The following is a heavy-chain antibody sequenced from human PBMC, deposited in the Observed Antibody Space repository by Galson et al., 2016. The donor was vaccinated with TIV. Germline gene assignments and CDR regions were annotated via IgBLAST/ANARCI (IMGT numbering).Heavy chain of an antibody. CDR3: ATERPGAEVDGWGD. J-gene: IGHJ4*02. CDR1: GNTFTNYY. D-gene: IGHD3-10*01. V-gene: IGHV1-46*01. CDR2: INTKGDYS. Sequence: QSGAEVKKPGESLSLSCKAYGNTFTNYYMNWIRQAPGQGLEWMGIINTKGDYSTYAQKFQGRVTMTRDTSTSTVSMELRNLRSEDTAVYYCATERPGAEVDGWGDWGQGTLVIVSS.